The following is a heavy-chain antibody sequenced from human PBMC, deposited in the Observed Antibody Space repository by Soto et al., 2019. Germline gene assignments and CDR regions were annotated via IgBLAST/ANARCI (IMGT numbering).Heavy chain of an antibody. CDR3: AREGVAPYYYYGMDV. D-gene: IGHD5-12*01. V-gene: IGHV1-18*01. CDR1: GYTFTRSG. J-gene: IGHJ6*02. CDR2: ISTYNGDT. Sequence: QVQLVQSGAEVKKPGASVKVSCKASGYTFTRSGISWVRQAPGQGLEWMGWISTYNGDTNYAQTFQGRVTMTTDTSTSPVHMEVRSLRSDDTAVYYCAREGVAPYYYYGMDVWGQGTPVTVPS.